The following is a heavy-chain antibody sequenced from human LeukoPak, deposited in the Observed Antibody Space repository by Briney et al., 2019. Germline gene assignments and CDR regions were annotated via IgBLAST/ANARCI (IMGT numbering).Heavy chain of an antibody. D-gene: IGHD3-16*01. J-gene: IGHJ4*02. V-gene: IGHV3-48*04. CDR3: VRGGVDY. CDR1: GFTFSSYS. CDR2: ISNSGSTI. Sequence: GGSLRLSCAASGFTFSSYSMNWVRQAPGKGLEWVSYISNSGSTIDYADSVKGRFTISRDNAKNTLYLQMNSLRAEDTAVYYCVRGGVDYWGQGTLVTVSS.